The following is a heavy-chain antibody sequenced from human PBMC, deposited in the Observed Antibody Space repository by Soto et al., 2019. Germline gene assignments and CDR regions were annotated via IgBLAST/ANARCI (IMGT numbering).Heavy chain of an antibody. J-gene: IGHJ5*02. V-gene: IGHV4-31*03. D-gene: IGHD4-17*01. CDR3: ARRDYGDPNWFDP. Sequence: QVQLQESGPGLVKPSQTLSLTCTVSGGSISSGGYYWSWIRQHPGKGLEWIGYIYYSGSTYYNPSLKSRVTISVDTSKNPFSLKLSSVTAADTAVYYCARRDYGDPNWFDPWGQGTLVTVSS. CDR2: IYYSGST. CDR1: GGSISSGGYY.